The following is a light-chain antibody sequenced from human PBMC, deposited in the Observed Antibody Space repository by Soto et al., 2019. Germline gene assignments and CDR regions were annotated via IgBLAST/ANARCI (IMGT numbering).Light chain of an antibody. CDR2: GAS. J-gene: IGKJ1*01. V-gene: IGKV1-8*01. Sequence: AIRMTQSPSSLSASAGDRVAIACRASQDVGRYLAWYQQKPGQAPKLLIYGASTLQSGAPSRFSGSGFGTDFTLSISCLQSKDFANYDRQPYNNYPWSFGQGTNVLIK. CDR3: QPYNNYPWS. CDR1: QDVGRY.